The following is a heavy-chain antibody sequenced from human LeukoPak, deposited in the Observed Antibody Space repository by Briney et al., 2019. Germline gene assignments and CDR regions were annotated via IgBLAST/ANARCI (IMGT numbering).Heavy chain of an antibody. CDR3: AREVWPAYFHY. V-gene: IGHV3-53*01. CDR1: GFSVSNNY. CDR2: IYGDGST. Sequence: PGGSLRLSCAASGFSVSNNYMSWVRQGPGKGLEWVPVIYGDGSTYYAESVNGRITMSRDDSKNTLYLQMNSLRAEDTAVYYCAREVWPAYFHYWGQGTLVTVSS. J-gene: IGHJ4*02.